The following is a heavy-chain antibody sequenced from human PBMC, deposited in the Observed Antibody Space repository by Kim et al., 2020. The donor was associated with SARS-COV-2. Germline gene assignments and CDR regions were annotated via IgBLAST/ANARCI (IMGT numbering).Heavy chain of an antibody. Sequence: GGSLRLSCGASGYTFGDYGMHWVRQTPGKRLEWVALISGNGDTKHYAAPVRGRITISRDNSKNSGELQMKGLTVDDSGFYYCVKEKKQAQGWYILLNGFEEWGQGTEVTVSS. V-gene: IGHV3-43*02. CDR3: VKEKKQAQGWYILLNGFEE. CDR1: GYTFGDYG. J-gene: IGHJ3*01. D-gene: IGHD6-19*01. CDR2: ISGNGDTK.